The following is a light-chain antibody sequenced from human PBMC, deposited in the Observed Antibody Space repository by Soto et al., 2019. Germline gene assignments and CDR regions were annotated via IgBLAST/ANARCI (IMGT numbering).Light chain of an antibody. Sequence: EIVMTQSPATLSASPGERATLSCRASQSVSSGYLAWYQQNPGQAPRLLIYGASNRATGIPDRFSGGGSGTDFTLTISRLEPEDFAVYYCQQYDSSPWRFGQGTKVDNK. CDR1: QSVSSGY. J-gene: IGKJ1*01. CDR2: GAS. CDR3: QQYDSSPWR. V-gene: IGKV3-20*01.